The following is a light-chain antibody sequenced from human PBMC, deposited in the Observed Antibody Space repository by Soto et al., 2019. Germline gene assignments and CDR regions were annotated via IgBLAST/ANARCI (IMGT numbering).Light chain of an antibody. CDR1: SSNIGAPYD. Sequence: QSVLTQPPSVSGAPGQTVVISCSGSSSNIGAPYDVNWYRQIPGTAPKLLIYGNHNRPSGVPERFSGSKSGNTASLTISGLQAEDEAHYYCSSYTTTSTILFGGGTKLTVL. V-gene: IGLV1-40*01. CDR2: GNH. CDR3: SSYTTTSTIL. J-gene: IGLJ2*01.